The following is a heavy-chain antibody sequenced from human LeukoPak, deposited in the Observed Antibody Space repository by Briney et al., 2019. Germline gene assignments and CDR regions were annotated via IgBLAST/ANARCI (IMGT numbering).Heavy chain of an antibody. CDR2: INTSGGNT. D-gene: IGHD6-19*01. CDR1: GFTFRNYW. CDR3: AKGSGWYV. Sequence: PGGSLRLSCAASGFTFRNYWMTWVRQAPGRGLEWVSVINTSGGNTDYADPVKGRFTISRDNSKNTLYLQMNSLRAEDTAVYYCAKGSGWYVWGQGTLVTVSS. J-gene: IGHJ4*02. V-gene: IGHV3-23*01.